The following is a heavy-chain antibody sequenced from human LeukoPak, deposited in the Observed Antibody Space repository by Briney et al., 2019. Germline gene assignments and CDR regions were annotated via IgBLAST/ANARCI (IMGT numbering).Heavy chain of an antibody. V-gene: IGHV3-33*01. CDR2: IWYDGSNK. CDR1: GFTFSSYG. CDR3: ARSICKHKPTFDY. D-gene: IGHD1-14*01. Sequence: PGGSLRLSCAASGFTFSSYGMHWVRQAPGKGLEWVAVIWYDGSNKYYADSVKGRFTISRDNSKNTLYLQMNSLRAEDTAVYYCARSICKHKPTFDYWGQGTLVTVSS. J-gene: IGHJ4*02.